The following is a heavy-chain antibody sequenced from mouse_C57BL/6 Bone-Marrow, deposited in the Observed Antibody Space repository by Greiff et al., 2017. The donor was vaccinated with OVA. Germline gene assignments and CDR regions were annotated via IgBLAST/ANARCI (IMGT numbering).Heavy chain of an antibody. Sequence: EVHLVESGGGLVQPGGSLSLSCAASGFTFTDYYMSWVRQPPGKALEWLGFIRNKANGYTTEYSVSVKGRFTISRDNSQRILYLQMHALRAEDSATYYCARFSTGGDYWGQGTTLTVSS. J-gene: IGHJ2*01. CDR2: IRNKANGYTT. V-gene: IGHV7-3*01. CDR3: ARFSTGGDY. CDR1: GFTFTDYY. D-gene: IGHD4-1*02.